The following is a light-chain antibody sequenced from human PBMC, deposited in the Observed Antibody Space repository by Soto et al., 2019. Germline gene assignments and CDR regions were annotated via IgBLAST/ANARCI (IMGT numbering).Light chain of an antibody. CDR1: QSLLHRNGYNY. J-gene: IGKJ5*01. V-gene: IGKV2-28*01. CDR2: LGS. Sequence: DIVMTQSPLSLPVTPGDPASISWRSSQSLLHRNGYNYLDWYLQKPGQSPQLLIYLGSSRASGVPDRFSGSESGTDFTLNISRVEAEDVGIYYCMKALQTPINCGQGTRREIK. CDR3: MKALQTPIN.